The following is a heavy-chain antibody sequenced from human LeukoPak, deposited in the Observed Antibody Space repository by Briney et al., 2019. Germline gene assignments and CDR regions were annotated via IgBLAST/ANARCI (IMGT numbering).Heavy chain of an antibody. D-gene: IGHD3-3*01. Sequence: SGTLSLTCGVSGGSISGTNWWTWVRQPPGKGLEWIGEVHLDGRTNYNPSLKSRLIMSVDLPENHISLKLTSVTAADTAVYYCAREGGFYRPLDYSGQGTLVTVSS. J-gene: IGHJ4*02. V-gene: IGHV4-4*02. CDR1: GGSISGTNW. CDR3: AREGGFYRPLDY. CDR2: VHLDGRT.